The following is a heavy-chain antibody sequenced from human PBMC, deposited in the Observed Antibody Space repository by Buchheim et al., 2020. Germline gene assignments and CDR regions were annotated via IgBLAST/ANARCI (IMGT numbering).Heavy chain of an antibody. D-gene: IGHD4-17*01. Sequence: EVQLVESGGDLVQPGGSLRLTCAASGFTFSSNALNWVRQAPGKGLEWVSYNSPSGRTKLYADSVKGRFTISRDNAKNSMLLQMNSLRAEDTAVYYCSTETTVTTNSHYYYYGMDVWGQGTT. CDR1: GFTFSSNA. CDR3: STETTVTTNSHYYYYGMDV. J-gene: IGHJ6*02. V-gene: IGHV3-48*04. CDR2: NSPSGRTK.